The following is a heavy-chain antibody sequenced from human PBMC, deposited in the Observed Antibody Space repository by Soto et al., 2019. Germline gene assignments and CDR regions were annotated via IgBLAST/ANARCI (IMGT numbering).Heavy chain of an antibody. D-gene: IGHD6-6*01. Sequence: EVQLLESGGGLVQPGRSLRLSCSTSGFTFDDYTMHWVRQAPGKGLEWVSSINWNGVAMDYAASVRGRLNISRDNARNSLILQMRSLRPEDSALYYCANARYSSSSLDYYYYYGLDVWGQGTTVNVSS. CDR3: ANARYSSSSLDYYYYYGLDV. CDR1: GFTFDDYT. J-gene: IGHJ6*02. V-gene: IGHV3-9*01. CDR2: INWNGVAM.